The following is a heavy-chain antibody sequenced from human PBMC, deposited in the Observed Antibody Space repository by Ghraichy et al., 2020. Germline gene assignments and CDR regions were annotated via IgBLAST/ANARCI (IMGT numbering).Heavy chain of an antibody. CDR1: GGSISSYY. CDR2: IYYSGST. CDR3: ARGAAVAGRDPDY. D-gene: IGHD6-19*01. V-gene: IGHV4-59*01. Sequence: SETLSLTCTVSGGSISSYYWSWIRQPPGKGLEWIGYIYYSGSTNYNPSLKSRVTISVDTSKNQFSLKLSSVTAADTAVYYCARGAAVAGRDPDYWGQGTLVTVSS. J-gene: IGHJ4*02.